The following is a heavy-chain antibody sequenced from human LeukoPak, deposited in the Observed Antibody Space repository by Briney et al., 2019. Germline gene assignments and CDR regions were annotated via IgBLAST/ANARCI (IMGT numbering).Heavy chain of an antibody. CDR3: ARDARGYCSSTSCYTLLS. CDR2: PNSGGT. Sequence: PNSGGTNYAQKFQGRVTMTRDTSISTAYMELSRLRSDDTAVYYCARDARGYCSSTSCYTLLSWGQGTLVTVSS. V-gene: IGHV1-2*02. J-gene: IGHJ5*02. D-gene: IGHD2-2*02.